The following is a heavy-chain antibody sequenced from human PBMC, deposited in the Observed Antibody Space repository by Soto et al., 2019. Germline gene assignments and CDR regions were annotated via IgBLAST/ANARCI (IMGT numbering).Heavy chain of an antibody. D-gene: IGHD2-15*01. CDR1: GFTFSSYA. J-gene: IGHJ4*01. Sequence: GGSLRLSCAASGFTFSSYAMHWVRQAPGKGLEWVAVISYDGSNKYYADSVKGRFTISRDNSKNTLYLQMNSLRAEDTAVYYCARDMGYCSGGSCYLRWYFDYWG. CDR2: ISYDGSNK. V-gene: IGHV3-30-3*01. CDR3: ARDMGYCSGGSCYLRWYFDY.